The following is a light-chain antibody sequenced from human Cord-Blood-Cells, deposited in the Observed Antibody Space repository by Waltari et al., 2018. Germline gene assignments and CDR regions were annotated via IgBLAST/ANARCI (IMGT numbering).Light chain of an antibody. CDR3: QQYDNLPFT. CDR2: DAS. CDR1: QEISNY. V-gene: IGKV1-33*01. Sequence: DIQMNQSPSSLSASVGDRVTITCQTSQEISNYLNWDQQKPGKAPKLLIYDASNLETGVPSRFSGSGSGTDFTFTISSLQPEDIATYYCQQYDNLPFTFGPGTKVDIK. J-gene: IGKJ3*01.